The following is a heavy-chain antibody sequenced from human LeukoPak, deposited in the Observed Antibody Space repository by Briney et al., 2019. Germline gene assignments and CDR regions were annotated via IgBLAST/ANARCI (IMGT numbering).Heavy chain of an antibody. CDR1: GFTFSSYA. Sequence: GGSLRLSCAASGFTFSSYAMSWVRQAPGKGLEWVSGTSGSGGSTYYADSVKGRFTISRDNSKNTLYLQMNSLRAEDTAVYYCAKGVRLVGAFYFDYWGQGTLVTVSS. J-gene: IGHJ4*02. CDR2: TSGSGGST. D-gene: IGHD1-26*01. CDR3: AKGVRLVGAFYFDY. V-gene: IGHV3-23*01.